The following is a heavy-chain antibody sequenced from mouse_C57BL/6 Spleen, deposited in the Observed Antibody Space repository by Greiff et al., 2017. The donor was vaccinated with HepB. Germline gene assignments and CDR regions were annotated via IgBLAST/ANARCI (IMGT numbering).Heavy chain of an antibody. D-gene: IGHD5-2*01. CDR3: ARGGGIRAMDY. Sequence: QVQLQQSGAELVRPGTSVKVSCKASGYAFTNYLIEWVKQRPGQGLEWIGVINPGSGGTNYNEKFKGKATLTADKSSSTAYMQLSSLTSEDSAVYYCARGGGIRAMDYWGQGTSVTVSS. V-gene: IGHV1-54*01. CDR1: GYAFTNYL. CDR2: INPGSGGT. J-gene: IGHJ4*01.